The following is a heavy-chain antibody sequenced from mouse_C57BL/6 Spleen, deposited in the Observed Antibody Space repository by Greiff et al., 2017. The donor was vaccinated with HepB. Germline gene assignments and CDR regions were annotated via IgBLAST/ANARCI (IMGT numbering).Heavy chain of an antibody. D-gene: IGHD2-3*01. V-gene: IGHV5-4*01. Sequence: EVLLLQSGADLVKPGASVKLSCAASGFTFTSYAMSWVRQTPGKRLEWVATISAGGSYTYYPDNVKGRFTISRDKAKNTLYLQMSQLKSEDTAMYYCAREIRLLAIAYWGQGTSVTVSA. CDR1: GFTFTSYA. CDR2: ISAGGSYT. J-gene: IGHJ4*01. CDR3: AREIRLLAIAY.